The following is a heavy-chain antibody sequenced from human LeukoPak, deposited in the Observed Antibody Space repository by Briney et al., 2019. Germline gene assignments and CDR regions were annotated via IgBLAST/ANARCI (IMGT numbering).Heavy chain of an antibody. V-gene: IGHV4-30-4*08. CDR2: IYYSGST. CDR3: ARGRTIFGVVRL. J-gene: IGHJ3*01. D-gene: IGHD3-3*01. Sequence: SETLSLTCTVSGGSISSGDYYWSWIRQPPGKGLEWIGYIYYSGSTYYNPSLKSRVTISVDTSKNQFSLKLSSVTAADTAVYYCARGRTIFGVVRLWGQGTMVTVSS. CDR1: GGSISSGDYY.